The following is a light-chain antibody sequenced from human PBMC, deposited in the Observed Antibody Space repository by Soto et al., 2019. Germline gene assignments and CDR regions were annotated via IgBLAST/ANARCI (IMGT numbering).Light chain of an antibody. Sequence: EIVLTQSPATLSLSPGERATLSCRASQSVSNYLAWYQQKPGQAPRLLIYDTFNRATGSPARFSGSGSGTDFTLAISSREPEDFAVYYCQQRSNWPPWTFGQGTKVEIK. CDR1: QSVSNY. V-gene: IGKV3-11*01. CDR2: DTF. J-gene: IGKJ1*01. CDR3: QQRSNWPPWT.